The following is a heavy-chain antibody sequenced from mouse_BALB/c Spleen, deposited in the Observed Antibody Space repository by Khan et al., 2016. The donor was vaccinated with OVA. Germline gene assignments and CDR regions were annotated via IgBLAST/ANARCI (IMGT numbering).Heavy chain of an antibody. CDR1: GYSITSNYA. CDR3: ARGNYYGYAMDY. D-gene: IGHD1-1*01. J-gene: IGHJ4*01. CDR2: ISYSGST. V-gene: IGHV3-2*02. Sequence: EVQLQESGPGLVKPSQSLSLTCTVTGYSITSNYAWNWIRQFPGNKLEWMGYISYSGSTNYNPSLKSRISITRDTSKTQFFLQLNSVTAEDTATYYFARGNYYGYAMDYWGQGTSITVSS.